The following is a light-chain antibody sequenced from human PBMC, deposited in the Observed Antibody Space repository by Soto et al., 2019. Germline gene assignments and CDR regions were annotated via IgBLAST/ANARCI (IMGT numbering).Light chain of an antibody. CDR3: QQSYNTPRT. J-gene: IGKJ1*01. V-gene: IGKV1-17*03. Sequence: DIQMTQSPSAMSASVGDRVTITCRASQGISNYLAWFQQKPGKVPKRLIYAASRLQSGVPSRFSGSGSGTEFTLIISSLQPEDAASYCCQQSYNTPRTFGQGTKVDIK. CDR2: AAS. CDR1: QGISNY.